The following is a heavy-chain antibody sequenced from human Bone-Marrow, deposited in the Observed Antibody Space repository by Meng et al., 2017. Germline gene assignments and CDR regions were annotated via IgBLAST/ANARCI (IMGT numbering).Heavy chain of an antibody. CDR3: ARSNSAYSSIWGIDY. D-gene: IGHD6-13*01. V-gene: IGHV3-30-3*01. Sequence: QGHVVASGGCVVQPGRSLRLSCAASGFTFNIHAMHWVRQAPGKGLEWVELISFDGGNKYYADYVKGRFTISRDNSKNTLSLQMNSLRAEDTAVYYCARSNSAYSSIWGIDYWGQGTLVTVSS. CDR2: ISFDGGNK. CDR1: GFTFNIHA. J-gene: IGHJ4*02.